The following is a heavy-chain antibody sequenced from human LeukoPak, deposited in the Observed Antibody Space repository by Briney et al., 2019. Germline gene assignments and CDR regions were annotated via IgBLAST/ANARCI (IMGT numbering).Heavy chain of an antibody. V-gene: IGHV3-48*03. D-gene: IGHD3-10*01. CDR2: ISTGGITI. CDR3: ARRGYYYYGLDV. J-gene: IGHJ6*02. Sequence: QPGGSLRLSCAASGFSFTSYEMNWVRRAPGKGLEWVSYISTGGITIYYADSVKGRFTISRDNAKNSLYLQMNSLRAEDTAVYYCARRGYYYYGLDVWGQGTTVTVSS. CDR1: GFSFTSYE.